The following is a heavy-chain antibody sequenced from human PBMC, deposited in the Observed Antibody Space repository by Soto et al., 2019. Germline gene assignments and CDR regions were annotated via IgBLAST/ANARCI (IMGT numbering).Heavy chain of an antibody. V-gene: IGHV4-39*01. CDR1: GDSISSSTYS. D-gene: IGHD5-12*01. CDR2: IYYSGKT. Sequence: SETLSLTCTVSGDSISSSTYSWGWIRQPPGKGLEYIGTIYYSGKTYYNWPLESRVTMSLFVDTSKNQFSLKLSSVTAADTAVYYCLRHAQWIIRAYWGQGSLVTVSS. CDR3: LRHAQWIIRAY. J-gene: IGHJ4*02.